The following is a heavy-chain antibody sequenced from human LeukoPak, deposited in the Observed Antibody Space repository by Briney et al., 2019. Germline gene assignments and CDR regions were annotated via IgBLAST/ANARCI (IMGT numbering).Heavy chain of an antibody. D-gene: IGHD1-7*01. CDR1: GGSISSITYY. CDR3: ARLYGNYQNYFDY. Sequence: SETLSLTCTVSGGSISSITYYWGWIRQPPGKGLEWVGHMYYRGNTFYNPSLKSRVTISVDTSKNQFSLKLRSVAAADTAVYYCARLYGNYQNYFDYWGQGTLVTVSS. J-gene: IGHJ4*02. V-gene: IGHV4-39*07. CDR2: MYYRGNT.